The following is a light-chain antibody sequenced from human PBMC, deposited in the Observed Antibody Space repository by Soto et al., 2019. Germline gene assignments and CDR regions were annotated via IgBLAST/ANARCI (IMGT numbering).Light chain of an antibody. Sequence: IVLTQSPGTLSLSPGERATLSCRASQTITNSYLAWYQQKPGQAPRLLTYGASSRATGIPDRFSGSGSGTDFTLTISRLEPEDFAVYYCQQYGSSPYTFCQGTKLESK. V-gene: IGKV3-20*01. J-gene: IGKJ2*01. CDR2: GAS. CDR1: QTITNSY. CDR3: QQYGSSPYT.